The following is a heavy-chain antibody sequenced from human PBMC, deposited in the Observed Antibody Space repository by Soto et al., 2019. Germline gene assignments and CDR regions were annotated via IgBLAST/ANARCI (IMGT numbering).Heavy chain of an antibody. V-gene: IGHV4-34*01. CDR3: ARVSGIYYYGMDV. J-gene: IGHJ6*02. CDR1: DGSFSGYY. D-gene: IGHD3-10*01. Sequence: SETLSLTCAVYDGSFSGYYWSWIRQPPGKGLEWIGEINHSGSTNYNPYLKSRITISVDTSKNQYSIKMSSITAADTAVYYCARVSGIYYYGMDVWGQGTTVT. CDR2: INHSGST.